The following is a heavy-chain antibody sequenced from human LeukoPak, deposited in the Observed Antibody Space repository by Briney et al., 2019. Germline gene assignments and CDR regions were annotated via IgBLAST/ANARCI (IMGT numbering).Heavy chain of an antibody. J-gene: IGHJ5*02. CDR1: GFTFSSYA. CDR3: AKDSSSSSWYEGDWFDP. CDR2: ISGSGGST. V-gene: IGHV3-23*01. Sequence: SGGSLRLSYAASGFTFSSYAMSWVRQAPGKGLEWVSAISGSGGSTYYADSVKGRFTISRDNSKNTLYLQMNSLRAEDTAVYYCAKDSSSSSWYEGDWFDPWGQGTLVTVSS. D-gene: IGHD6-13*01.